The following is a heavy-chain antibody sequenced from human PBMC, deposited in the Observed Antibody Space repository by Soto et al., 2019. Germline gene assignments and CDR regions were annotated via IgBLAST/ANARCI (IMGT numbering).Heavy chain of an antibody. CDR1: GFTFSSYA. CDR2: ISGSGGST. J-gene: IGHJ4*02. D-gene: IGHD6-13*01. V-gene: IGHV3-23*01. Sequence: GGSLRLSCAASGFTFSSYAMSWVRQAPGKGLEWVSAISGSGGSTYYADSVKGRFTISRDNSKNTLYLQMNSLRAEDTAVYYCAKDAGGLAAALFQYYFDYWGQGTLVTVSS. CDR3: AKDAGGLAAALFQYYFDY.